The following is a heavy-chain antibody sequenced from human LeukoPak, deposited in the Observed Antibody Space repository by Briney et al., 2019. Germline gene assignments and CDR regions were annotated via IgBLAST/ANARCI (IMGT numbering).Heavy chain of an antibody. Sequence: SETLSLTCTVSGGSFSTYYWNWIRQPPGKEMEWIGYIYYSGSTNYNPSPKSRVTISVDTSKNQFSLKLTSVTAADTAVYYCARGRMTTVIPLYFDYWGQGTLVTVSS. D-gene: IGHD4-17*01. J-gene: IGHJ4*02. CDR1: GGSFSTYY. CDR3: ARGRMTTVIPLYFDY. CDR2: IYYSGST. V-gene: IGHV4-59*01.